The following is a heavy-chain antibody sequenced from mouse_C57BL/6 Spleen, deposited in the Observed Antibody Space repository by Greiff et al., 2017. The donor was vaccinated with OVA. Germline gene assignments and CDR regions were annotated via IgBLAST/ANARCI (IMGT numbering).Heavy chain of an antibody. CDR1: GYTFTDYE. Sequence: QVHVKQSGAELVRPGASVTLSCKASGYTFTDYEMHWVKQTPVHGLEWIGAIDPETGGTAYNQKFKGKAILTADKSSSTAYMELRSLTSEDSAVYYCTRLVDYDGCVDYWGQGTTLTVSS. J-gene: IGHJ2*01. D-gene: IGHD2-3*01. V-gene: IGHV1-15*01. CDR3: TRLVDYDGCVDY. CDR2: IDPETGGT.